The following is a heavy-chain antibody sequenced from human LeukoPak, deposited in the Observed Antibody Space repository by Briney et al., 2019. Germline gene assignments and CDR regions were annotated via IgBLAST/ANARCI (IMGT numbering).Heavy chain of an antibody. CDR3: AKLDRPRNWNWRFDP. CDR2: IYTSGST. CDR1: GGSMSNSY. V-gene: IGHV4-4*07. J-gene: IGHJ5*02. D-gene: IGHD1-7*01. Sequence: PSETLSLTCTVSGGSMSNSYWSWIRQPAGKGLEWIGRIYTSGSTNYNPSLKSRVTMSIDMSKNQFSLKLRSVTAADTAVYYCAKLDRPRNWNWRFDPWGQGALVTVS.